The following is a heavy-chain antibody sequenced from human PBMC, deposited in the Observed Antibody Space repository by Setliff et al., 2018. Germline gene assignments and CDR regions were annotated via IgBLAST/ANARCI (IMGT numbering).Heavy chain of an antibody. CDR1: GESFSNNY. V-gene: IGHV4-34*01. D-gene: IGHD7-27*01. J-gene: IGHJ4*02. Sequence: SETLSLTCSVYGESFSNNYWSWIRQPPGKGLEWIGESNHGGSTTYHPSLKSRLTMSVDTSKNQFSLKLSSVTAADTAVYYCAKFGPLDLTGDWAFDNWGQGTLVTVSS. CDR2: SNHGGST. CDR3: AKFGPLDLTGDWAFDN.